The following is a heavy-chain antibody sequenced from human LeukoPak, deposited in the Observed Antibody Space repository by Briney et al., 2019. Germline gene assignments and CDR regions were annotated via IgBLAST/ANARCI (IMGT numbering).Heavy chain of an antibody. D-gene: IGHD3-3*01. J-gene: IGHJ6*03. Sequence: SETLSLTCTVSGYSISSGYYWGWIRQPPGKGLEWIGSIYHSGSTYYDPSLKSRVTISVDTSKNQFSLKLSSVTAADTAVYYCASSPSTIFGVVIINYYYYYMDVWGKGTTVTVSS. CDR2: IYHSGST. CDR3: ASSPSTIFGVVIINYYYYYMDV. CDR1: GYSISSGYY. V-gene: IGHV4-38-2*02.